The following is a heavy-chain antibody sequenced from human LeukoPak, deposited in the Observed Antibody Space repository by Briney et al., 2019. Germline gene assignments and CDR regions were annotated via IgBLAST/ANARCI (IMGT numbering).Heavy chain of an antibody. CDR1: GYTFTDYY. Sequence: GASVKPSCKASGYTFTDYYMRWVREAPGQRVGGMVGITPNSGGTNSAHQLQGRVPVTKDPSISTAYPELSRLKYDDTAVYYCARGPGVGLRFLEWLSRYCVDAWGQGTPVTVSS. CDR2: ITPNSGGT. D-gene: IGHD3-3*01. J-gene: IGHJ6*02. V-gene: IGHV1-2*07. CDR3: ARGPGVGLRFLEWLSRYCVDA.